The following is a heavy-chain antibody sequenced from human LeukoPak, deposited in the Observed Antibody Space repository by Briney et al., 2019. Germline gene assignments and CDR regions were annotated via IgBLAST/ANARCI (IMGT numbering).Heavy chain of an antibody. J-gene: IGHJ6*03. V-gene: IGHV1-2*02. CDR2: INPNSGGT. D-gene: IGHD3-10*01. Sequence: ASVKVSCKASGYTFTGYYMHWVRQAPGQGLEWMGWINPNSGGTNYAQKFQGRVTMTRDTSISTAYMELSRLRSDDTAVYYCAREGSYGSGSYYYYYYMDVWGKGTTVTVSS. CDR1: GYTFTGYY. CDR3: AREGSYGSGSYYYYYYMDV.